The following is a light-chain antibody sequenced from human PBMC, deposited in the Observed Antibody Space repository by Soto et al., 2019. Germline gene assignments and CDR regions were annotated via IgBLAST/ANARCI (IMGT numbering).Light chain of an antibody. CDR2: DAS. CDR1: HSVSSD. J-gene: IGKJ1*01. CDR3: QQRSNSRT. V-gene: IGKV3-11*01. Sequence: EIVMTQSPATLSVSPGQRATLSCRASHSVSSDLAWYQQKPGQAPRLLIYDASNRATGIPARFSGSGSGTDFTLTISSLEPEDFAVYYCQQRSNSRTFGQGTKVDIK.